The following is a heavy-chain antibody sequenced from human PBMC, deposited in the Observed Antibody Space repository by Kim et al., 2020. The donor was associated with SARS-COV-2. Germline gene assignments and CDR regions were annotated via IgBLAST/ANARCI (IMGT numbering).Heavy chain of an antibody. V-gene: IGHV3-30*04. CDR3: ARESDGLDV. J-gene: IGHJ3*01. CDR1: RFTFGAYT. CDR2: IANDGRCR. Sequence: GGSLRLSCAASRFTFGAYTMHWLRQAQSKGEERVDNIANDGRCRYHADSVKGRFTVSRDNSQNTLFLEMNSLSAEDTAAYYCARESDGLDVWGQGTMVIVSS.